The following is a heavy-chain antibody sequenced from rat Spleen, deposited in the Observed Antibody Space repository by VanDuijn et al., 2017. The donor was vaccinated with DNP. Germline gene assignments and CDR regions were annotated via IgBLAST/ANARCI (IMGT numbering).Heavy chain of an antibody. D-gene: IGHD1-6*01. J-gene: IGHJ2*01. CDR3: ATPAHYGYKGDY. Sequence: EVQLVQSGGDLVQPGRSLKLSCVASRFTFNNYWMTWIRQVPGKGLEWIASITSSGGSTYYPDSVKGRFTISRDNAKNTLYLQMNSLRSEDTATYYCATPAHYGYKGDYWGQGVLVTVSS. CDR1: RFTFNNYW. CDR2: ITSSGGST. V-gene: IGHV5-31*01.